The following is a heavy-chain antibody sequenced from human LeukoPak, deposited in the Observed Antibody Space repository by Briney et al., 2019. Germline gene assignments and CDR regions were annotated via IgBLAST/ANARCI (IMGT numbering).Heavy chain of an antibody. D-gene: IGHD6-13*01. Sequence: SVKVSCKASGYTFTGYYIHWVRQAPGQGLEWMGGIIPIFGTANYAQKFQGRVTITADESTSTAYMELSSLRSEDTAVYYCARSAAGPLDDAFDIWGQGTMVTVSS. V-gene: IGHV1-69*13. CDR3: ARSAAGPLDDAFDI. CDR1: GYTFTGYY. CDR2: IIPIFGTA. J-gene: IGHJ3*02.